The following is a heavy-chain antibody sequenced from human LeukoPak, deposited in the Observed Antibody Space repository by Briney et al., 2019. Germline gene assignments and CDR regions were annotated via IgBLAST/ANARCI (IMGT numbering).Heavy chain of an antibody. CDR2: IYTSGST. CDR1: GGSISSYY. CDR3: ARAQRIAAAGTRRPFHYYYDMDV. Sequence: PSETLSLTCTVSGGSISSYYWSWIRQPAGKGLEWIGRIYTSGSTNYNPSLKSRVTMSVDTSKNQFSLKLSSVTAADTAVYYCARAQRIAAAGTRRPFHYYYDMDVWGQGTTVTVSS. J-gene: IGHJ6*02. V-gene: IGHV4-4*07. D-gene: IGHD6-13*01.